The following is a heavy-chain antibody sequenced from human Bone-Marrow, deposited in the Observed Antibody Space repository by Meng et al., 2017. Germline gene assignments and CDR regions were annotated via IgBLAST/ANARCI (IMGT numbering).Heavy chain of an antibody. CDR1: GFTFSSYS. Sequence: GESLKISCAASGFTFSSYSMNWVRQAPGKGPEWVSSISSSSSYIYYADSVKGRFTISRDNAKNSLYLQMNSLRAEDTAVYYCARVVVVPAAMVQYYYGMDVWGQGTTVTVSS. V-gene: IGHV3-21*01. CDR3: ARVVVVPAAMVQYYYGMDV. D-gene: IGHD2-2*01. J-gene: IGHJ6*02. CDR2: ISSSSSYI.